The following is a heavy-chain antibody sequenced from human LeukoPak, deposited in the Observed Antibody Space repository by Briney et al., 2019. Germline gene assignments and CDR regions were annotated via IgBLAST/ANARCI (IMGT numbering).Heavy chain of an antibody. CDR3: ARHLHPRWFDP. CDR1: GGSISSGGYY. D-gene: IGHD3-3*02. Sequence: SETLSLTCTVSGGSISSGGYYWSWIRQPPGKGLEWIGYIYTSGSTNYNPSLKSRVTISVDTSKNQFSLKLSSVTAADTAVYYCARHLHPRWFDPWGQGILVTVSS. V-gene: IGHV4-61*08. CDR2: IYTSGST. J-gene: IGHJ5*02.